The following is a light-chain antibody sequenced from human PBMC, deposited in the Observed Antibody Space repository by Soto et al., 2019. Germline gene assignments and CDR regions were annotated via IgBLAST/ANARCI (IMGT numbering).Light chain of an antibody. CDR1: SSDVGSYNR. CDR2: EVS. Sequence: QSVLTQPPSVSGSPGQSVTISCTGISSDVGSYNRVSWYQQPPGTAPKLMIYEVSNRPSGVPDRFSGSKSGNTAFLTISGLQAEDEADYYCNSYTSNTSVVFGGGTKLTVL. CDR3: NSYTSNTSVV. J-gene: IGLJ2*01. V-gene: IGLV2-18*02.